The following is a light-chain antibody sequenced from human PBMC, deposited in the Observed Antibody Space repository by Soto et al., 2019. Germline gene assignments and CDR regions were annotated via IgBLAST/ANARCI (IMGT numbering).Light chain of an antibody. J-gene: IGKJ1*01. CDR3: QHYNSYSEA. Sequence: DIQMTRPLPTMPESVEDKVTITARATQTISSWLAWYQQKPGKAPKLLIYKASTLKSGVPSRFSGSGSGTEFTLTISSLQPDDFATYYCQHYNSYSEAFGQGTKVDIK. CDR1: QTISSW. CDR2: KAS. V-gene: IGKV1-5*03.